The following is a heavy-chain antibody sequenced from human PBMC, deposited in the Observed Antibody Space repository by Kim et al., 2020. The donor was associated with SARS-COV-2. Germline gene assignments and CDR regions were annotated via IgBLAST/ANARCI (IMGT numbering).Heavy chain of an antibody. Sequence: GGSLRLSCAAHGFTFSTYGMSWVRQAPDKGLEWVSIISGSGGTTYYSDSVKGRFTNSRDNSKNTLYLQMNSLRAEDTAEYYCAKSNSGYYAYLDSWGQGILVTVSS. J-gene: IGHJ4*02. D-gene: IGHD3-22*01. CDR3: AKSNSGYYAYLDS. CDR1: GFTFSTYG. CDR2: ISGSGGTT. V-gene: IGHV3-23*01.